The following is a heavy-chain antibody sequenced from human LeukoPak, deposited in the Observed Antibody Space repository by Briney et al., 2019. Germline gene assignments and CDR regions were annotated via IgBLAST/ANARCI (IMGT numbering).Heavy chain of an antibody. CDR3: AKDRQDYDSGDYFDY. J-gene: IGHJ4*02. V-gene: IGHV3-23*01. Sequence: PGGSLRLSCAASGFTFSSYAMSWVRQAPGKGLEWVSAISGSGGSTYYADSVKGRFTISRDNSKNTQYLQMNSPRAEDTAVYYCAKDRQDYDSGDYFDYWGQGTLVTVSS. CDR2: ISGSGGST. CDR1: GFTFSSYA. D-gene: IGHD3-22*01.